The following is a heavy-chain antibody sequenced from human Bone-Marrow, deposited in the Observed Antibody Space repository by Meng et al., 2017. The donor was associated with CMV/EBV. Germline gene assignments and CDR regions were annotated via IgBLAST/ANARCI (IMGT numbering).Heavy chain of an antibody. CDR2: MNPKSGNT. V-gene: IGHV1-8*01. D-gene: IGHD5-24*01. Sequence: ASVKVSCKASGYTFTNYDINWVRQATGQGLEWMGWMNPKSGNTGYTQNFQGRVTMTWSTSVSTASMELSRLRSDDTAVYYCARDRNRDGYNSPLNYWGQGTLVTVSS. CDR1: GYTFTNYD. CDR3: ARDRNRDGYNSPLNY. J-gene: IGHJ4*02.